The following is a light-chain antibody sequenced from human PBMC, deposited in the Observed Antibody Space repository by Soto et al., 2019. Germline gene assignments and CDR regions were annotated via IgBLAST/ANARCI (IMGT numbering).Light chain of an antibody. V-gene: IGKV3-20*01. J-gene: IGKJ1*01. CDR1: QSVSSSS. CDR3: QQYGSSPRT. Sequence: EIVLTQFPDTLSLSPGERATLSCRASQSVSSSSLAWYQQRRGQAPSLLIHGASSRDTGIPDRFSGSGSGTDFTLTIRRLEPEDFAVYYCQQYGSSPRTFGQWTKCEVK. CDR2: GAS.